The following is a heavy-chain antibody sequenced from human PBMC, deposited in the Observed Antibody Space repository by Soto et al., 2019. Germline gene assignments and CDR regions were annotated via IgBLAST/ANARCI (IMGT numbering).Heavy chain of an antibody. CDR3: ARGELRLGESSLYRGWFDP. CDR2: ISAYNGNT. Sequence: QVQLVQSGAEVKKPGASVKVSCKASGYTFTSYGISWVRQAPGQGLEWMGWISAYNGNTNYAQKLQGRVTMTTDTSTSTAYMELRSLRADDTAVYYCARGELRLGESSLYRGWFDPWGQGTLVTVSS. V-gene: IGHV1-18*04. J-gene: IGHJ5*02. D-gene: IGHD3-16*02. CDR1: GYTFTSYG.